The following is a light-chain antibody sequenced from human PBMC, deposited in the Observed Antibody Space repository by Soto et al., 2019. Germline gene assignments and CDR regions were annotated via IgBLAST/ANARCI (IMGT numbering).Light chain of an antibody. V-gene: IGLV6-57*04. CDR1: SGSIATNS. CDR2: VDN. CDR3: QSYDTSNPHVI. Sequence: NFMLTQPHSVSESPGKTVTISCTRSSGSIATNSVQWYQQRPGSAPTTILFVDNQRPSGVPDRFSGSIDSSSNSASLTISGLKTEDEADYYCQSYDTSNPHVIFGGGTKLTVL. J-gene: IGLJ2*01.